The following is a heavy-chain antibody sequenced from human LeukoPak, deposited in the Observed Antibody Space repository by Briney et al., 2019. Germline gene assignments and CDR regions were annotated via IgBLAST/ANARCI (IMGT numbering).Heavy chain of an antibody. CDR1: GGSISSSNW. Sequence: SSGTLSLTCAVSGGSISSSNWWNRVRQPPGKGLEWIGEIYHSGSTNYNPSLKSRVTISVDKSKNQFSLKLNSVTAADTAVYYCARATPQWLAIDYWGQGTLVTVSS. CDR3: ARATPQWLAIDY. V-gene: IGHV4-4*02. D-gene: IGHD6-19*01. CDR2: IYHSGST. J-gene: IGHJ4*02.